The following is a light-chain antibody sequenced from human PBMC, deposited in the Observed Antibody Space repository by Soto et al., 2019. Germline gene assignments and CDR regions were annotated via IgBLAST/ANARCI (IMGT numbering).Light chain of an antibody. Sequence: SYELTQPPSVSVAPGQTARITCGGNNIGSKNVHWYQQKPGQAPVLVVYDDSDRPSGIPERFSGSNSGNAVTLTISRVEAGDEADYYCQVWEDDSVVFGGGTKLTVL. V-gene: IGLV3-21*02. CDR3: QVWEDDSVV. CDR2: DDS. J-gene: IGLJ2*01. CDR1: NIGSKN.